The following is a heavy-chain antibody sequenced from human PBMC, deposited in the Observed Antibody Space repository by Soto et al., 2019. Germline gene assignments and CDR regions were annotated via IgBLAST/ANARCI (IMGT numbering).Heavy chain of an antibody. CDR1: GGSISSYY. J-gene: IGHJ1*01. CDR2: IYYSGST. Sequence: SETLSLTCTVSGGSISSYYWSWIRQPPGKGLEWIGYIYYSGSTNYTPSLKSRVTISVDTSKNQFSLKLSSVTAADTAVYSCARIAVAGTEYFQHWGQGTLVTVSS. CDR3: ARIAVAGTEYFQH. D-gene: IGHD6-19*01. V-gene: IGHV4-59*01.